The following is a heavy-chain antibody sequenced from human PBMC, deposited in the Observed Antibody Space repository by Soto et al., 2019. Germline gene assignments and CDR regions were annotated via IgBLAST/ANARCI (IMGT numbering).Heavy chain of an antibody. CDR2: ISSSSSTI. V-gene: IGHV3-48*01. CDR3: ARDSSSSWYLDY. D-gene: IGHD6-13*01. J-gene: IGHJ4*02. Sequence: EVQLVESGGCLVQPGGSLRLSCADSGFTFRSYSMNWVRQAPGKGLEWVSYISSSSSTIYYADSVKGRLTISRDNAKNSLYLQMNSLRGEDTAVYYCARDSSSSWYLDYWGQGTLVTVSS. CDR1: GFTFRSYS.